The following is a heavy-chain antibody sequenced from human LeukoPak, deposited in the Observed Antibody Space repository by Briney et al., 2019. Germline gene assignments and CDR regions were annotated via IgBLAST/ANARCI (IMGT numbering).Heavy chain of an antibody. D-gene: IGHD3-10*01. CDR1: GGSISSYY. Sequence: SETLSLTCTVSGGSISSYYWSWIRQPPGKGREWIGYIYYSGSTNYNPSLKGRVTISVDTSKNQFSLKLSSVTAADTAVYYCARGLYYYGSGSWNYYYYYMDVWGKGTTVTVSS. CDR2: IYYSGST. V-gene: IGHV4-59*01. J-gene: IGHJ6*03. CDR3: ARGLYYYGSGSWNYYYYYMDV.